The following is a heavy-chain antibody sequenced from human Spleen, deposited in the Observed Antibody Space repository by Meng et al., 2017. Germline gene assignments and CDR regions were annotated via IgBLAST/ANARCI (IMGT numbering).Heavy chain of an antibody. V-gene: IGHV1-18*01. CDR3: ARDVPRDGYNYYYYYYGMDV. Sequence: ASVKVSCKASGYTFTSYGISWVRQAPGQGLEWMGWINAYNGNTNYAQKLQGRVTMTTDTSTSTAYMELRSLRSDDTAVYYCARDVPRDGYNYYYYYYGMDVWGQGTTVTVSS. CDR2: INAYNGNT. D-gene: IGHD5-24*01. J-gene: IGHJ6*02. CDR1: GYTFTSYG.